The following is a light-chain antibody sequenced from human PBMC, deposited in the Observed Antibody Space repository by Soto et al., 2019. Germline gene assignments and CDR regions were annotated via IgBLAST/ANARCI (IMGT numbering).Light chain of an antibody. V-gene: IGLV4-60*03. CDR1: SGHSSYI. J-gene: IGLJ3*02. Sequence: QSVLTQSSSASASLGSSVKLTCTMSSGHSSYIIAWHQQQPGKDPRYLMKLEGSGSYNKGSGVPDRFSGSSSGADRYLTISNLQSEDEADYYCETWDSKVFGGGTKVTVL. CDR3: ETWDSKV. CDR2: LEGSGSY.